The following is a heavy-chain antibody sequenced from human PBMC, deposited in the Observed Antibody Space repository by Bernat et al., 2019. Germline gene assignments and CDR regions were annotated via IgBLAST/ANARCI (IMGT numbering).Heavy chain of an antibody. V-gene: IGHV4-30-4*01. CDR1: GGSISSGDYY. CDR3: AILDLGYCTSTSCYYYYGMDV. D-gene: IGHD2-2*01. CDR2: IYYSGTT. Sequence: QVQLQESGPGLVKPSQTLSLTCTVSGGSISSGDYYWSWIRQPPGKGLEWIGYIYYSGTTYYNPSLKSRLTISVDTSKNQFSRKLSSVTATDTAVYYCAILDLGYCTSTSCYYYYGMDVWGQGTTVTVSS. J-gene: IGHJ6*02.